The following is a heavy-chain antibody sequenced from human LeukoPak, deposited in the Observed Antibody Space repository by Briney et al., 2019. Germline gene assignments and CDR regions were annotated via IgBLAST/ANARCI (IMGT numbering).Heavy chain of an antibody. V-gene: IGHV4-30-4*01. CDR2: IYYSGST. D-gene: IGHD3-3*01. Sequence: SQTLSLTCTVSGGSIRSGDFYWSWIRQPPGKGLEWIGYIYYSGSTNYKPSLKSRVTISKDTSKNQFSLKLSSVTAADTAVYYCAKDSYDFWSGYYTVNWFDPWGQGTLVTVSS. CDR3: AKDSYDFWSGYYTVNWFDP. CDR1: GGSIRSGDFY. J-gene: IGHJ5*02.